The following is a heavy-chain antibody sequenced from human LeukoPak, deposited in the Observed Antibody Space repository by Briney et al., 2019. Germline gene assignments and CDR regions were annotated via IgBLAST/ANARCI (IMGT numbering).Heavy chain of an antibody. Sequence: SETLSLTCAVYGGSFSGYYWSWIRQPPGKGLEWIGEINHSGSTNYNPSLKSRVTISVDTSKSQFSLKLSSVTAADTAVYYCARLGYCSSTSCSRGNYWGQGTLVTVSS. CDR3: ARLGYCSSTSCSRGNY. CDR2: INHSGST. V-gene: IGHV4-34*01. CDR1: GGSFSGYY. J-gene: IGHJ4*02. D-gene: IGHD2-2*01.